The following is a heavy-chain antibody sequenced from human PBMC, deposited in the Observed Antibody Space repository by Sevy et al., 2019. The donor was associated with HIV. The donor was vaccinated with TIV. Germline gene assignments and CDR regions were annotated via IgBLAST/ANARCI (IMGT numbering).Heavy chain of an antibody. V-gene: IGHV1-69*13. Sequence: ASVKVSCKASGGTFSRYGISWVRQAPGQGLEWMGGIIPILGTVNYAQKFQGRVTITADESTKTAYMELSSPRSEDTAVYYCARGGGNGWYYFDYWGQETLVTVSS. CDR1: GGTFSRYG. CDR3: ARGGGNGWYYFDY. D-gene: IGHD6-19*01. J-gene: IGHJ4*02. CDR2: IIPILGTV.